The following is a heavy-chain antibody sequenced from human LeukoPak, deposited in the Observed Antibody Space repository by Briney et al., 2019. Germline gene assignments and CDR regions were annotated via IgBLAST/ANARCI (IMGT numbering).Heavy chain of an antibody. CDR2: ISSSSNYK. V-gene: IGHV3-11*06. D-gene: IGHD7-27*01. CDR3: ATEMGINN. CDR1: GFTFSDYY. J-gene: IGHJ4*02. Sequence: GGSLRLSCAASGFTFSDYYMSWIRQAPGKGLEWISYISSSSNYKNYADSVKGRFTISRDNGKNSAYLQMNSLRDEDTAVYYCATEMGINNWGQGTLVTVSS.